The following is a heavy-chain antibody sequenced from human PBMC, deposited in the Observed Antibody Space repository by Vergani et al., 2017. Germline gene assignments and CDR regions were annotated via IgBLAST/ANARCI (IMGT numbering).Heavy chain of an antibody. Sequence: QVQLVQSGAEVKKPGASVKVSCKASGYTFTGYYMHWVRQAPGQGLEWMGWINPNSGGTNYAQKFQGRVTMTRDTSISTAYMELSRLRSDDTAVYYCARGYRCHVVVVPAASFAGDWFDPWGQGTLVTVSS. CDR3: ARGYRCHVVVVPAASFAGDWFDP. CDR2: INPNSGGT. J-gene: IGHJ5*02. CDR1: GYTFTGYY. D-gene: IGHD2-2*01. V-gene: IGHV1-2*02.